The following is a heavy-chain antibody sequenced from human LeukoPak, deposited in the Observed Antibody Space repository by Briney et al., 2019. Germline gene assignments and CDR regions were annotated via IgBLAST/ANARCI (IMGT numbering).Heavy chain of an antibody. CDR2: ISYDGSNK. Sequence: GGSLRLSCAASGFTFSSYAMHWVRQAPGKGLEWVAVISYDGSNKYYADSVKGRFTISRDNSKNTLYLQMNSLRAEDTAVYYCARDLNPMRQQLALNYWGQGTLVTVSS. V-gene: IGHV3-30-3*01. CDR3: ARDLNPMRQQLALNY. J-gene: IGHJ4*02. CDR1: GFTFSSYA. D-gene: IGHD6-13*01.